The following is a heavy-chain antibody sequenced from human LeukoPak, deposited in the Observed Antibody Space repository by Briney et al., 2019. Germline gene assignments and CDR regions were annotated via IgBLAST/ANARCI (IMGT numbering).Heavy chain of an antibody. CDR1: GYTFTRYS. Sequence: ASVRVSCKSSGYTFTRYSLNWVRQAPGQGLEWMGWINTDTGGRTYAQGFTGRFVFSLDTSVTTAYLQINSLEAEDTAVYYCARDARWDSSGYFLDYWGQGLLVTVSS. CDR2: INTDTGGR. CDR3: ARDARWDSSGYFLDY. D-gene: IGHD3-22*01. V-gene: IGHV7-4-1*02. J-gene: IGHJ4*02.